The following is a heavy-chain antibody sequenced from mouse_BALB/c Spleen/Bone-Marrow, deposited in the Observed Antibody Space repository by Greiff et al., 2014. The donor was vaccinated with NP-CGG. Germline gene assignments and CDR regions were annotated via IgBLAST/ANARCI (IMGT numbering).Heavy chain of an antibody. CDR3: ANYYGSTWFAY. D-gene: IGHD1-1*01. CDR1: GFTFSDYY. J-gene: IGHJ3*01. V-gene: IGHV5-4*02. Sequence: EVQLVESGGGLVKPGGSLKLSCAASGFTFSDYYMYWVRQTPEKRLEWVATISDGGSYTYYPDSVKGRFTISRDNAKNNLYLQMSSLKSEDTDMYYCANYYGSTWFAYWGQGTLVTVSA. CDR2: ISDGGSYT.